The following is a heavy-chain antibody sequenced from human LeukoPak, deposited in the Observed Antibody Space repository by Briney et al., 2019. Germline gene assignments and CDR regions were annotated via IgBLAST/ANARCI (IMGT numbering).Heavy chain of an antibody. CDR1: GGSISSGDYY. Sequence: SETLSLTCTVSGGSISSGDYYWSGIRQPPGKGLGWIGYFYYSASTYYNPSLKSRVTISVDTSKNQFSLKLSHVTAADTPVYYCARASEGIVLMVYAHGGDAFDLWGQGTMVTVST. J-gene: IGHJ3*01. V-gene: IGHV4-30-4*01. CDR3: ARASEGIVLMVYAHGGDAFDL. CDR2: FYYSAST. D-gene: IGHD2-8*01.